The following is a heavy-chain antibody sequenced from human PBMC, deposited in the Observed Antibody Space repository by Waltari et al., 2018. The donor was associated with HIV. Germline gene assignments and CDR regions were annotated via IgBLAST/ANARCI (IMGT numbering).Heavy chain of an antibody. V-gene: IGHV4-61*01. CDR1: DGSVSRGSPY. CDR3: ARKYDSDAFDI. D-gene: IGHD3-16*01. CDR2: IYYSGRT. J-gene: IGHJ3*02. Sequence: QVQLQESGPGLVKTSETLSLTCTVPDGSVSRGSPYWRWIRQPPGKGLEWIGYIYYSGRTNYNPSLKSRVTISVDTSKNQFSLKLSSVTAADTAVYYCARKYDSDAFDIWGQGTMVTVSS.